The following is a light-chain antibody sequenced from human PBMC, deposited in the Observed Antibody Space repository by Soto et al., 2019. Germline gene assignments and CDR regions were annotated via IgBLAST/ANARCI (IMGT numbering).Light chain of an antibody. CDR3: QQYGSSPPWM. V-gene: IGKV3-20*01. Sequence: EIVLTQSPGTLSLSPGERATLSCRASQGISSTSLAWYQQKPGQAPRLLIYGGSSRATGIPDRFSGSGSGTAFTLSIGRLEPEDFAVYYCQQYGSSPPWMFGQGTKVEIK. CDR1: QGISSTS. J-gene: IGKJ1*01. CDR2: GGS.